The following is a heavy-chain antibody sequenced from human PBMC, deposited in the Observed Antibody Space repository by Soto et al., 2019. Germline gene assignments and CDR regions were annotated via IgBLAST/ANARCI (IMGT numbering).Heavy chain of an antibody. V-gene: IGHV4-34*01. CDR2: MSHSGGT. J-gene: IGHJ3*02. D-gene: IGHD1-1*01. Sequence: QVQLQQWGAGLLKPSETLSLTCAVYGGFVSSGSYYWSWIRQPPGKGLEWIGEMSHSGGTHFNPSHKSRATISVDTSKNQCSLKISSVTAADTALYYCARVERGTATTVVNASDIWGPGTMVTVSS. CDR3: ARVERGTATTVVNASDI. CDR1: GGFVSSGSYY.